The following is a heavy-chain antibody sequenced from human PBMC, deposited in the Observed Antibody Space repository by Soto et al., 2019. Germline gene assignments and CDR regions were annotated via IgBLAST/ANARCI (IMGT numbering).Heavy chain of an antibody. V-gene: IGHV3-30*18. CDR3: AKDFELPDGDYYHYGMDV. Sequence: GGCLRLSFVASGFVVSSHGRYWVRQAPGRGLEWVALISYEGSHKYYVDSVKGRFTISRDNSKKTVYLHMTSLRAEDTALYYCAKDFELPDGDYYHYGMDVWGQGTTVTVSS. J-gene: IGHJ6*02. CDR2: ISYEGSHK. CDR1: GFVVSSHG. D-gene: IGHD1-1*01.